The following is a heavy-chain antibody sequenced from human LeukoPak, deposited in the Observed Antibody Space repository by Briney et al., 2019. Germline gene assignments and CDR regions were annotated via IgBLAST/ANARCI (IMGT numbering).Heavy chain of an antibody. CDR2: ISDSGGST. Sequence: PGGSLRLSCEASGFTFNTYAMTWVRQGPGKGLEWVSYISDSGGSTYYADSVKGRFTISRDNSKNTLFLQMSSLRAEDTAVYYCAKGITMVRAVIAKTLFDYWGQGALVTVSS. CDR1: GFTFNTYA. D-gene: IGHD3-10*01. J-gene: IGHJ4*02. CDR3: AKGITMVRAVIAKTLFDY. V-gene: IGHV3-23*01.